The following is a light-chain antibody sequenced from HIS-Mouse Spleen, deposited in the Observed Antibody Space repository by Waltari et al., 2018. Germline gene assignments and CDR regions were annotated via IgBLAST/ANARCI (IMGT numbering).Light chain of an antibody. CDR1: QGISNY. J-gene: IGKJ4*01. V-gene: IGKV1-27*01. CDR2: AAS. CDR3: RKYNSAPPRLT. Sequence: DIQMTQSPSSLSASVGDRVTITCRASQGISNYLAWYQQKPGKVPKLLIYAASTLQSGGPSRFSGSGSGTDFTLTISSLQPEDVATYYCRKYNSAPPRLTFGGGTKVEIK.